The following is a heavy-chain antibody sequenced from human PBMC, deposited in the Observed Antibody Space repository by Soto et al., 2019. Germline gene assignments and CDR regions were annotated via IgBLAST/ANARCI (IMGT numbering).Heavy chain of an antibody. Sequence: ASVKVSCKASGYTFTSYGISWVRQAPGQGLEWMGWISAYNGNTNYAQKLQGRVTMTTDTSTSTAYMELRSLRSDDTAVYYCVRASGYCSSTSCPTTYNWFDPWGQGTLVTVSS. D-gene: IGHD2-2*01. CDR1: GYTFTSYG. CDR2: ISAYNGNT. CDR3: VRASGYCSSTSCPTTYNWFDP. J-gene: IGHJ5*02. V-gene: IGHV1-18*01.